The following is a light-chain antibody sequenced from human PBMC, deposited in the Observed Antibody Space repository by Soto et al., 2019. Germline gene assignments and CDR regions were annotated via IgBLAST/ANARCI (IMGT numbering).Light chain of an antibody. Sequence: VSLKTKERATLSCRASQSVSSSYLAWYQQKPGQAPRLLIYGASRRATGIPDRFSGSGSGTDSTLTISRLEPEDFAVYYCEPYCSSPPFCGGSKVDI. CDR1: QSVSSSY. CDR2: GAS. V-gene: IGKV3-20*01. J-gene: IGKJ4*01. CDR3: EPYCSSPP.